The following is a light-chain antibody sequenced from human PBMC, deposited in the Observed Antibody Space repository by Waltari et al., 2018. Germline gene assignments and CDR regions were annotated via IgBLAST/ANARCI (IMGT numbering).Light chain of an antibody. CDR3: QHDDELPLT. CDR1: RSVLYSTNNKNY. CDR2: WAS. V-gene: IGKV4-1*01. J-gene: IGKJ4*01. Sequence: DIVMTQSPVSLAVSLGEWATINCKSSRSVLYSTNNKNYLAWYQQKPGQPPRLLIYWASTRESGVPDRFSGSGAGTDFTLTISSLQAEDVAVYYCQHDDELPLTFGGGTKVEIK.